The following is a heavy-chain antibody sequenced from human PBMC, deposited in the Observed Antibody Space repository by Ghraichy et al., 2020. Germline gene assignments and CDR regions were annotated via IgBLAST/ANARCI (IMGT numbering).Heavy chain of an antibody. CDR3: ARDREVRRRPDGERHNWFDP. J-gene: IGHJ5*02. Sequence: ASVKVSCKASGYTFTGYYMHWVRQAPGQGLEWMGRINPNSGGTNYAQKFQGRVTMTRDTSISTAYMELSRLRSDDTAGYYCARDREVRRRPDGERHNWFDPWGQGTLVTVSS. V-gene: IGHV1-2*06. CDR2: INPNSGGT. D-gene: IGHD5-24*01. CDR1: GYTFTGYY.